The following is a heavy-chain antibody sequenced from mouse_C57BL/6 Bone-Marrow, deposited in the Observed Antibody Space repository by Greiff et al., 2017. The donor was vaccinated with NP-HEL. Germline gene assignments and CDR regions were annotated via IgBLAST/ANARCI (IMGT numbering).Heavy chain of an antibody. CDR1: GYTFTSYW. CDR2: INPSSGYT. Sequence: QVQLKQSGAELAKPGASVKLSCKASGYTFTSYWMHWVKQRPGQGLEWIGYINPSSGYTKYKQKFKDKATLTADKSSSTAYMQLSSLTYEDSAVYYFARFLITTVYAMDYWGQGTSVTVSS. J-gene: IGHJ4*01. CDR3: ARFLITTVYAMDY. D-gene: IGHD1-1*01. V-gene: IGHV1-7*01.